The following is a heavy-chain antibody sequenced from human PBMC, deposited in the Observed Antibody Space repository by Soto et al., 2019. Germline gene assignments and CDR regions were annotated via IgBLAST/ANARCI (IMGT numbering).Heavy chain of an antibody. CDR2: IYYSGST. Sequence: QLQLQESGPGLVKPSEALSLTCSVSGGSISSSSYYWGWIRQPPGQGLEWIGSIYYSGSTYYNPSLKSRVTISIDKSKNQFALKLSSITAADTAVYYCARLEGLATISYYFDFWGQGTLVTVSS. V-gene: IGHV4-39*01. J-gene: IGHJ4*02. CDR3: ARLEGLATISYYFDF. CDR1: GGSISSSSYY. D-gene: IGHD3-9*01.